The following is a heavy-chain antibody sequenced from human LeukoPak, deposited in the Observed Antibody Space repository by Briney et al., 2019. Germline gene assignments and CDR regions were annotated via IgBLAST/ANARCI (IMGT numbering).Heavy chain of an antibody. CDR1: GFTFSSYA. CDR2: ISYDGSNK. CDR3: ARGPDLLGYCTTTSCPPEY. V-gene: IGHV3-30*04. J-gene: IGHJ4*02. Sequence: PGRSLRLSCAASGFTFSSYAMHWVRQAPGKGLEWVAVISYDGSNKYYADSVKGRFTIFRDNSKNTLYLQMNSLRAEDTAVYYCARGPDLLGYCTTTSCPPEYWGQGTLVTVSS. D-gene: IGHD2-2*01.